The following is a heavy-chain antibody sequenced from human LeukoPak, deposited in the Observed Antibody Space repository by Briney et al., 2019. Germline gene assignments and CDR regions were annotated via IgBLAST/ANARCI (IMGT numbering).Heavy chain of an antibody. CDR2: IYYSGST. Sequence: PSETLSLTCTGSGGSISSYYWSRIRQPPGKGREWIGYIYYSGSTNYNPSLKSRVTISVDTTNNQFSLKLTSVTAADTAVYYCARMDYYDSGDYWGQGTLVTVSS. V-gene: IGHV4-59*01. CDR3: ARMDYYDSGDY. D-gene: IGHD3-22*01. CDR1: GGSISSYY. J-gene: IGHJ4*02.